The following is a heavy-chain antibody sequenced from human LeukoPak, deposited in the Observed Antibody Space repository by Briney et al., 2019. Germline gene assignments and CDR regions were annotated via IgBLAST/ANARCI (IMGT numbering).Heavy chain of an antibody. D-gene: IGHD6-19*01. CDR1: GFTFGDYA. V-gene: IGHV3-49*03. CDR3: TRFYSSGWYESGY. CDR2: IRSKAYGGTT. Sequence: GGSLRLSCTASGFTFGDYAMSWFRQAPGKGLEWVGFIRSKAYGGTTEYAASVKGRFTISRDDSKSIAYLQMNSLKTEDTAVYYCTRFYSSGWYESGYWGQGTLVTVSS. J-gene: IGHJ4*02.